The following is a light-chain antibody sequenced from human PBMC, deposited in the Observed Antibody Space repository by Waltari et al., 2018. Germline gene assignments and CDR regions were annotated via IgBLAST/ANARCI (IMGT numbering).Light chain of an antibody. V-gene: IGLV2-14*03. CDR2: DVS. CDR3: SSFASGDTHV. J-gene: IGLJ1*01. Sequence: QFALTQPASVSGSPGQSITISCTGTSSDVDGYKFVLWYQQHPDKAPKLVIFDVSNRPSGISSRFSGSKSGNTASLTISGLQPEDEADYYCSSFASGDTHVFGTGTKLTVL. CDR1: SSDVDGYKF.